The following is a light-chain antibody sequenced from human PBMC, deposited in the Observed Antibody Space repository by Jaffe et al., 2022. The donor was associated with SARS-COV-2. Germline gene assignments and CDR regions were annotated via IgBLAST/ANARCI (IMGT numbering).Light chain of an antibody. J-gene: IGKJ4*01. CDR2: AAS. Sequence: DIQLTQSPSSVSASVGDTVSITCRASQDISPWLAWYQQKPGTAPKLLISAASSLQSGVPSRFSGSGSETDFTLTISGLQPEDFAIYFCQQANSFPLTFGGGTKVEIK. CDR3: QQANSFPLT. V-gene: IGKV1-12*01. CDR1: QDISPW.